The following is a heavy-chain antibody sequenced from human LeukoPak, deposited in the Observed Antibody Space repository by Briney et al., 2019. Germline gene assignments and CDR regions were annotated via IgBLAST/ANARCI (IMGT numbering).Heavy chain of an antibody. D-gene: IGHD1-26*01. CDR1: GFTFSSYS. CDR2: ISPGGGTT. V-gene: IGHV3-23*01. CDR3: TTVRVGATYY. Sequence: GGSLRLSCAASGFTFSSYSMNWVRQSPARGLEWVASISPGGGTTYYADSVKGRFTISRDNSNNTLYVEMTSLRAEDTAVYYCTTVRVGATYYWGQGTLVTVSS. J-gene: IGHJ4*02.